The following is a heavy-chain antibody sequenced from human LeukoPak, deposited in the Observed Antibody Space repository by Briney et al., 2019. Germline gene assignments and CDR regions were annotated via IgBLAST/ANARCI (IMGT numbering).Heavy chain of an antibody. J-gene: IGHJ4*02. V-gene: IGHV3-23*01. D-gene: IGHD4-11*01. CDR3: AKDFNGNYFSLWNY. CDR2: ISSSCCST. Sequence: GGSLRLSCAASGFTFSRYAMSWVRQATGKGVEWVSAISSSCCSTYYPHSLKRRFTLSRDNSKNTLYLQMNSLRADDTAVYYCAKDFNGNYFSLWNYWGQGTLVTVSS. CDR1: GFTFSRYA.